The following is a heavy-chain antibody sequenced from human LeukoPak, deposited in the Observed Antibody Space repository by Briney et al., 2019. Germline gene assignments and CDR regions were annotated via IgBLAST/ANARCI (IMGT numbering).Heavy chain of an antibody. J-gene: IGHJ4*02. CDR3: ARYCTSTTCILRGFDY. CDR2: IYHTGSA. D-gene: IGHD2-2*01. V-gene: IGHV4-38-2*01. Sequence: ASETLSLTCSVSGYSFTSGHYWGWIRQPPGKGLEWIANIYHTGSAHYNPSLKSRVTISVDTSKNQFSLKLSSVTAADTAVYHCARYCTSTTCILRGFDYWGQGTLVTVSS. CDR1: GYSFTSGHY.